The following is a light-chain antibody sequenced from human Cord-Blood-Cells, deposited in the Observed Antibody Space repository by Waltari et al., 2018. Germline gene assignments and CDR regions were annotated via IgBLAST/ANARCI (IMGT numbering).Light chain of an antibody. CDR1: RSHVGSYTL. J-gene: IGLJ3*02. V-gene: IGLV2-23*01. CDR3: CSYAGSSTWV. Sequence: QSALPHPASVSGSPGQSITLSCTGTRSHVGSYTLVSWYQQHPGKAPKLMIYEGSKRPSGVSNRFSGSKSGNTASLTISGLQAEDEADYYCCSYAGSSTWVFGGGTKLTVL. CDR2: EGS.